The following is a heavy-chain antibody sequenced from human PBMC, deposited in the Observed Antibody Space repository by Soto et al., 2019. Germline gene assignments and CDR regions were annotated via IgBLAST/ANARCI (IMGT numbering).Heavy chain of an antibody. CDR2: IYYSGST. D-gene: IGHD3-3*01. CDR1: GGSISSGDYY. V-gene: IGHV4-31*03. CDR3: ARWWSGSRQGFDP. Sequence: QVQLQESGPGLVKPSQTLSLTCTVSGGSISSGDYYWSWIRQHPGKGLEWIGYIYYSGSTYYNPSLKSRVXISVDTAKNQFSLKLSSVTAADPAVYYCARWWSGSRQGFDPWGQGTLVTVSS. J-gene: IGHJ5*02.